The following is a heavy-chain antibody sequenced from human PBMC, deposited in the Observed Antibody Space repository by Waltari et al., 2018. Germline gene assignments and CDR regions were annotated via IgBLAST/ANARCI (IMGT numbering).Heavy chain of an antibody. D-gene: IGHD3-9*01. J-gene: IGHJ4*02. CDR2: MNPNSGNT. Sequence: QVQLVQSGAEVKKPGASVKVSCKASGYTFTSYDINWVRPATGQGLEWMGWMNPNSGNTGYAQKFQGRVTMTRNTSISTAYMELSSLRSEDTAVYYCARFYDILTGYYGGYFDYWGQGTLVTVSS. V-gene: IGHV1-8*01. CDR3: ARFYDILTGYYGGYFDY. CDR1: GYTFTSYD.